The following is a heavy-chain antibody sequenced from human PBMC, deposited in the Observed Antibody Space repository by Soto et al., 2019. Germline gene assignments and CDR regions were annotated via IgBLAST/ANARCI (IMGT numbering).Heavy chain of an antibody. D-gene: IGHD3-22*01. Sequence: SVKVSCKASGGTFSSYAISWVRQAPGQGLEWMGGIIPIFGTANYAQKFQGRVTITADKSTSTAYMELSSLRSEDTAVYYCAREDDSSWRITGPFDYWGQGTLVTVSS. CDR3: AREDDSSWRITGPFDY. CDR1: GGTFSSYA. J-gene: IGHJ4*02. CDR2: IIPIFGTA. V-gene: IGHV1-69*06.